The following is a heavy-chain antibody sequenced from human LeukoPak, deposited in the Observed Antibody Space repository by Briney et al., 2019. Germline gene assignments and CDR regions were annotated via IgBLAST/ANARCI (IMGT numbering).Heavy chain of an antibody. CDR1: GFNFRGYV. CDR2: IRGQRYGGTR. CDR3: VRGRQSAFKTGGYYFEY. D-gene: IGHD6-25*01. Sequence: GGSLRLSCTTSGFNFRGYVMSWVRQAPGKGLEWVTLIRGQRYGGTREYSASVRVSISSSKDKSTSILYLQMLSLKNKALEHYYCVRGRQSAFKTGGYYFEYWGLGTRVTVSS. J-gene: IGHJ4*02. V-gene: IGHV3-49*04.